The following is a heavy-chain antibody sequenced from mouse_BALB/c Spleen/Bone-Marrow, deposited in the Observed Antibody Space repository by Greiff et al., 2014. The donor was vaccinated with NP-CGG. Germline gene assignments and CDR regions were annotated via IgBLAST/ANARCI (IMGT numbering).Heavy chain of an antibody. CDR2: IYPGDGDT. V-gene: IGHV1-80*01. J-gene: IGHJ2*01. Sequence: VQLQQSGAELVRPGSSVKISCKASGYAFSTYWMNWVKQRPGQGLEWIGQIYPGDGDTNYNGKFKGKATLTADRSSSTASMQLSSLTSEDSGVYFCARVGFSFDYWGQGTTLTVSS. CDR1: GYAFSTYW. D-gene: IGHD3-1*01. CDR3: ARVGFSFDY.